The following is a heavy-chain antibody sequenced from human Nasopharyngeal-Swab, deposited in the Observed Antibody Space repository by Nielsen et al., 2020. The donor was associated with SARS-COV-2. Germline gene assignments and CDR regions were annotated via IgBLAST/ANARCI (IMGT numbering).Heavy chain of an antibody. V-gene: IGHV3-21*01. Sequence: GESLKISCAASGFTFSSYSMNWVRQAPGKGLEWVSSISSSSSYIYYADSVKGRFTISSDNAKNSLYLQMNSLRAEDTAVYYCARGIAARHAYDYWGQGTLVTVSS. CDR2: ISSSSSYI. CDR3: ARGIAARHAYDY. J-gene: IGHJ4*02. CDR1: GFTFSSYS. D-gene: IGHD6-6*01.